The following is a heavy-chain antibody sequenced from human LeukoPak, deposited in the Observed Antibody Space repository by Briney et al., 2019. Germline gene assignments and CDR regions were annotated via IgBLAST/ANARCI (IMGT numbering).Heavy chain of an antibody. CDR2: IYYSGST. J-gene: IGHJ4*02. D-gene: IGHD1-26*01. CDR3: ARRWYSYFDY. CDR1: GGSISSSSYY. Sequence: SETLSLTCTVSGGSISSSSYYWGWIRQPPGKGLEWIGSIYYSGSTYYNPSLKSRVTISVDTSKNQFPLKLSSVTAADTAVYYCARRWYSYFDYWGQGTLVTVSS. V-gene: IGHV4-39*01.